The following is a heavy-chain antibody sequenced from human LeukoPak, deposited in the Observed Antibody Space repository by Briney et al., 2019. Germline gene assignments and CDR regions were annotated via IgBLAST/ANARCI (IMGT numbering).Heavy chain of an antibody. CDR3: ARGYCSSTSCSFDY. V-gene: IGHV3-13*01. J-gene: IGHJ4*02. Sequence: PGGSLRLSCAASGFTFSSYGMHWVRQATGKGLEWVSAIGTAGDTYYPGSVKGRFTISRENAKNSLYLQMNSLRAGDTAVYYCARGYCSSTSCSFDYWGQGTLVTVSS. CDR2: IGTAGDT. CDR1: GFTFSSYG. D-gene: IGHD2-2*01.